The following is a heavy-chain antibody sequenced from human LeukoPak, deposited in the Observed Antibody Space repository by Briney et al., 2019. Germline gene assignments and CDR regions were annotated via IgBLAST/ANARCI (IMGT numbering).Heavy chain of an antibody. CDR3: ARQGSLGTSGYNY. V-gene: IGHV4-39*01. D-gene: IGHD3-22*01. Sequence: SETLSLTCTVSGGSISSSSYYWGWIRQPPGKGLEWIGSFYYSGRTYYNPSLKSRLTISVDTSKNQFTLKLSSVTAADTAVYYCARQGSLGTSGYNYWGQGTLVTVSS. CDR2: FYYSGRT. CDR1: GGSISSSSYY. J-gene: IGHJ4*02.